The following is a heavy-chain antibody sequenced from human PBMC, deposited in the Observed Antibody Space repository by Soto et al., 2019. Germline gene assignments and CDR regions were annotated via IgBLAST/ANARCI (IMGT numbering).Heavy chain of an antibody. D-gene: IGHD2-21*02. V-gene: IGHV3-48*01. CDR2: ISSSSSAT. CDR3: ASWTASSGRVA. Sequence: EVQLVESGGGLVQPGESLRLSCAASGFAFSIYSMNWVRQAPGKGLEWVSVISSSSSATYYADSVKGRFTVSRDNAKNSLFLPMTNLRAEDTAVYYFASWTASSGRVAWGLGTLVTVSS. CDR1: GFAFSIYS. J-gene: IGHJ4*02.